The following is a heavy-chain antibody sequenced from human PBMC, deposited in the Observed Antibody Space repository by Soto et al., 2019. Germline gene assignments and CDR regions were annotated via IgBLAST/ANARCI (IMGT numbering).Heavy chain of an antibody. D-gene: IGHD3-22*01. CDR2: IYHSGST. V-gene: IGHV4-4*02. Sequence: LSLTCAVSGGSISSSNWWSWVRQPPGKGLEWIGEIYHSGSTNYNPSLKSRVTISVDKSKNQFSLKLSSVTAADTAVYYCAREVDYYDSSGLDYWGQGTLVTVSS. CDR3: AREVDYYDSSGLDY. CDR1: GGSISSSNW. J-gene: IGHJ4*02.